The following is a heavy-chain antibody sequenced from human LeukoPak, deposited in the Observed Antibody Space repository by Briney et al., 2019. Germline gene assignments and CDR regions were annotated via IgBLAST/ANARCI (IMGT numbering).Heavy chain of an antibody. CDR2: IKMDGSEI. CDR3: TRTGNLAVAGDY. Sequence: GGSLRLSCAASGFTFSSYAMSWVRQAPGKGPEWVANIKMDGSEIYYVDSVRGRFTISRDNGKNSLYLQMSSLRAEDTAVYYCTRTGNLAVAGDYWGQGTLVTVSS. J-gene: IGHJ4*02. CDR1: GFTFSSYA. D-gene: IGHD6-19*01. V-gene: IGHV3-7*01.